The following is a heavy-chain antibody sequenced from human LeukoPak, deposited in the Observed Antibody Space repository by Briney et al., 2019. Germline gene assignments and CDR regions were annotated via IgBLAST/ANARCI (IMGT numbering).Heavy chain of an antibody. CDR2: ITSSSSDI. D-gene: IGHD3-22*01. CDR3: ARVFWETVNTGYYSDF. J-gene: IGHJ4*01. V-gene: IGHV3-21*01. Sequence: GGSLRLSGVASEFVFSSHAMIWVRQAPGKGLEWISSITSSSSDIFYADSVRGRFTISRDNANNALHLQMNSLRAEDTAVYYCARVFWETVNTGYYSDFWGQGTLVTVSS. CDR1: EFVFSSHA.